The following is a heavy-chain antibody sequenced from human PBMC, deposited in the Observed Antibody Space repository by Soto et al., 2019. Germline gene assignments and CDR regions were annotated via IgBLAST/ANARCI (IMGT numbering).Heavy chain of an antibody. D-gene: IGHD3-3*01. CDR3: ARGEGSGVVIIHEYYYGMDV. CDR1: GYTFTSYY. V-gene: IGHV1-46*01. CDR2: INPSGGST. Sequence: GALVKVSCKASGYTFTSYYMHWVRQAPGQGLEWMGIINPSGGSTSYAQKFQGRVTMTRDTSTSTVYMELSSLRSEDTAVYYCARGEGSGVVIIHEYYYGMDVWGQGTTVTVSS. J-gene: IGHJ6*02.